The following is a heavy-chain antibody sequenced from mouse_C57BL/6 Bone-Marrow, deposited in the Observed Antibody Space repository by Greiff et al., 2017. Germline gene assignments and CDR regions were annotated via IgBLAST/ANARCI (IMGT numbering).Heavy chain of an antibody. Sequence: QVQLQQSGAELVRPGTSVKMSCEASGYTFTNYWIGWAKQRPGHGLEWIGDIYPGGGYTNYNEKFKGKATLTADKSSSTAYMQFSSLTSEDSAIYYCARYYYGSSYAMDYWGQGTSVTVSS. V-gene: IGHV1-63*01. CDR1: GYTFTNYW. J-gene: IGHJ4*01. D-gene: IGHD1-1*01. CDR3: ARYYYGSSYAMDY. CDR2: IYPGGGYT.